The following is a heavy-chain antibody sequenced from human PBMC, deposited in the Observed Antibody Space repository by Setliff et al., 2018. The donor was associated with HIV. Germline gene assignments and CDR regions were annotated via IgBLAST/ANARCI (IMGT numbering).Heavy chain of an antibody. J-gene: IGHJ2*01. D-gene: IGHD2-21*02. CDR2: IYYSGST. Sequence: SETLSLTCTVSGGSINSSSYYWGWIRQPPGKGPEWIGSIYYSGSTYYNPSLKSRVTISEDTSKNQISLKLSSVSAADTAVYYCVKHGGTIVVVTTPRLVVWYIDLWGRGTLVTVSS. V-gene: IGHV4-39*01. CDR1: GGSINSSSYY. CDR3: VKHGGTIVVVTTPRLVVWYIDL.